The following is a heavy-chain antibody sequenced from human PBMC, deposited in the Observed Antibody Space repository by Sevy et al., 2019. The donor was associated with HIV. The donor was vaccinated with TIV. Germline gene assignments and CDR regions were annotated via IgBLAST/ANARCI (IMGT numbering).Heavy chain of an antibody. CDR3: AKGDSTFYGMDV. Sequence: ASVKVSCKASGGTFSTYGISWVRQAPGQGPEWMGGIIPILGTVNYAQKFQGRVTITADESTKTAYMELSSLRSEDTAVYYCAKGDSTFYGMDVWGQGTTVTVSS. CDR2: IIPILGTV. CDR1: GGTFSTYG. J-gene: IGHJ6*02. D-gene: IGHD6-13*01. V-gene: IGHV1-69*13.